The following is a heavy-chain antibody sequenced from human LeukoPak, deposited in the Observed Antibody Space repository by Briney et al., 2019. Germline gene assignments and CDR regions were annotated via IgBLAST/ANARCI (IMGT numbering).Heavy chain of an antibody. Sequence: SETLSLTCAVYGGSFSGYYWSWIRQPPGKGLEWIGEINHSGSTNYNPSLKSRVTISVDTSKNQFSLKLSSVTAADTAVYYCARGGSSGWFMDYYYYYMDVWGKGTTVTVSS. CDR2: INHSGST. CDR3: ARGGSSGWFMDYYYYYMDV. D-gene: IGHD6-19*01. J-gene: IGHJ6*03. CDR1: GGSFSGYY. V-gene: IGHV4-34*01.